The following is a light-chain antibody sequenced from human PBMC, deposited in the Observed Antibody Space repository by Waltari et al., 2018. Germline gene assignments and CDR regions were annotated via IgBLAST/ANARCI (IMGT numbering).Light chain of an antibody. CDR1: QSILYSADNGNY. CDR2: WES. CDR3: QQYYSSPLT. V-gene: IGKV4-1*01. Sequence: DIVMTQSPDSLAVSLGERATINCKSSQSILYSADNGNYLAWYQKKPGQPHRLLIYWESTRASGVPDRFSGAGSGTDFNFTISSLQAEDVAVYYCQQYYSSPLTFCPGTKVDIK. J-gene: IGKJ3*01.